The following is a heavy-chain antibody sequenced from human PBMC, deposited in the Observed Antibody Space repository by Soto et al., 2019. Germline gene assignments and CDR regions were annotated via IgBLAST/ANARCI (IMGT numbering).Heavy chain of an antibody. J-gene: IGHJ6*02. CDR3: ARGRVYYYGSGSYSHYYYYGMDV. Sequence: SETLSLTCTVYGGSFSGYYWSWIRQPPGKGLEWIGEINHSGSTNYNPSLKSRVTISVDTSKNQFSLKLSSVTAADTAVYYCARGRVYYYGSGSYSHYYYYGMDVWGQGTTVTVSS. CDR2: INHSGST. D-gene: IGHD3-10*01. V-gene: IGHV4-34*01. CDR1: GGSFSGYY.